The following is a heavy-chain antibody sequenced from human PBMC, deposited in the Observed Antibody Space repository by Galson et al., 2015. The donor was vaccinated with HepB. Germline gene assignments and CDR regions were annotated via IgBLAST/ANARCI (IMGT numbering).Heavy chain of an antibody. CDR1: GGTFSNFA. V-gene: IGHV1-69*13. J-gene: IGHJ4*02. Sequence: SVKVSCKASGGTFSNFAISWVRQAPGQGFEWMGGIIPMFGTTSQAQKFQGRLTVTADESTGTAYMELSSLISDDTAIYFCARDFGGGPVTTPFDYWGPGTLVIVSS. D-gene: IGHD2-21*01. CDR2: IIPMFGTT. CDR3: ARDFGGGPVTTPFDY.